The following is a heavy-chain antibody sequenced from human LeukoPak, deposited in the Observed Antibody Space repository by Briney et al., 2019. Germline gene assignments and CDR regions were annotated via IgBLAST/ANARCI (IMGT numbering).Heavy chain of an antibody. Sequence: PSETLSLTCTVSGGSVSSRYYYWSWIRQPPGKGLEWIGYINYRGSTSYNPSLKSRLTISVDTSKNQFSLKVSSVTAADTAMYYCARGRYYYDSSGYPYNWFDPWGQGTLVTVSS. J-gene: IGHJ5*02. CDR2: INYRGST. V-gene: IGHV4-61*01. CDR3: ARGRYYYDSSGYPYNWFDP. D-gene: IGHD3-22*01. CDR1: GGSVSSRYYY.